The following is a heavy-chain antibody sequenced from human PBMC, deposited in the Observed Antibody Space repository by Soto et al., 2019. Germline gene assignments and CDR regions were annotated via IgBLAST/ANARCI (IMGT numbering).Heavy chain of an antibody. J-gene: IGHJ6*03. CDR2: IYYSGST. CDR1: GGSISSYY. CDR3: ARHGSGYNYYYYYMDV. V-gene: IGHV4-59*08. D-gene: IGHD5-12*01. Sequence: PSETLSLTCTVSGGSISSYYWSWIRRPPGKGLEWIGYIYYSGSTNYNPSLKSRVTISVDTSKNQFSLKLSSVTAADTAVYYCARHGSGYNYYYYYMDVWGKGTTVTVSS.